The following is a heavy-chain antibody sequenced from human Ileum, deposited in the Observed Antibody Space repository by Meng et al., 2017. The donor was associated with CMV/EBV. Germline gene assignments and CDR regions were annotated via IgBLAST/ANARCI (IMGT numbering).Heavy chain of an antibody. CDR2: FYYTGTT. D-gene: IGHD6-13*01. J-gene: IGHJ4*02. CDR1: GGAIRSSSYY. Sequence: SETLTLTCTVSGGAIRSSSYYWGRSRQPPGKGLEWIGHFYYTGTTYYNPSLKSRVTISVDTSKNQFSLWLNSVTAEGTAVYYCARTEPSLYSSAWYKVEFHYWGPGTLVTVSS. V-gene: IGHV4-39*07. CDR3: ARTEPSLYSSAWYKVEFHY.